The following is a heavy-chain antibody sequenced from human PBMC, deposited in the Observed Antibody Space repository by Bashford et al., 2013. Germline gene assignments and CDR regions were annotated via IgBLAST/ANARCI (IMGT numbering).Heavy chain of an antibody. CDR3: ARHERADLLLAYFDS. D-gene: IGHD1-26*01. Sequence: GESLKISCKGSGYSFTNYWIGWVRQMPGKGLEWMGIIYPGDSDTRYSPSFQGQVTISADKSISTAYLQWSSLKASDSAIYYCARHERADLLLAYFDSVGPGNPGPPSPQ. CDR2: IYPGDSDT. V-gene: IGHV5-51*01. J-gene: IGHJ4*02. CDR1: GYSFTNYW.